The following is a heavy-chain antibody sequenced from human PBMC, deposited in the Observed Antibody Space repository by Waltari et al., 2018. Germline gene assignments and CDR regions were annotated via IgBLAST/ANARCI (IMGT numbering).Heavy chain of an antibody. J-gene: IGHJ3*02. CDR3: AREGGDAFDI. D-gene: IGHD1-26*01. V-gene: IGHV7-4-1*02. CDR1: VYTFTSYA. CDR2: INSNPGNP. Sequence: QVQLVQSGSELKKHAASVKFSCKSSVYTFTSYAMNWGRRAPGQGLGVMGGINSNPGNPTYAKGFRGRFGFSLDTSVSTAYLQSSSLKAEDTAVYYCAREGGDAFDIWGQGRMVTVSS.